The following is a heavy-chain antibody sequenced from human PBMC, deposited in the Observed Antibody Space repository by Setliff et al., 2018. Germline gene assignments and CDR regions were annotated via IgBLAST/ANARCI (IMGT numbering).Heavy chain of an antibody. CDR1: GVSISSSTYY. CDR2: IYYSGST. D-gene: IGHD6-6*01. CDR3: ARSSPEIRKHNAFDI. V-gene: IGHV4-39*01. J-gene: IGHJ3*02. Sequence: SETLSLTCTVSGVSISSSTYYWGWIRQPPGKGLEWIGSIYYSGSTFYNLSLKSRVTISVDTSKNQFSLKLSSVTAADTAVYYCARSSPEIRKHNAFDIWGQGTMVTVSS.